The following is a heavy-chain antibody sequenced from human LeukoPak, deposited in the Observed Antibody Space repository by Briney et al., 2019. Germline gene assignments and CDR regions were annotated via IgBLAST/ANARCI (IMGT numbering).Heavy chain of an antibody. CDR3: ARDRYYIFDY. Sequence: GGSLRLSCAASGFTFSSIWMNWVRQGPGKGLEWVSRITSDGSSTIYADSVKGRFTISRDNAKSTVYLQMNSLRAEDTAVYFCARDRYYIFDYWGQGAPVTVSS. D-gene: IGHD3-10*01. CDR1: GFTFSSIW. CDR2: ITSDGSST. V-gene: IGHV3-74*01. J-gene: IGHJ4*02.